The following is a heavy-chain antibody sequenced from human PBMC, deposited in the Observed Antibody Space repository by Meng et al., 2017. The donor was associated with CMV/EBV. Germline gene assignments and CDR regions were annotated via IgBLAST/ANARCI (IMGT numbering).Heavy chain of an antibody. J-gene: IGHJ6*02. CDR2: IIPIFGTA. CDR3: ARGREPAARLDYYGMDV. D-gene: IGHD2-2*01. CDR1: GYTFTSYA. V-gene: IGHV1-69*05. Sequence: SVKVSCKASGYTFTSYAISWVRQAPGQGLEWMGGIIPIFGTANYAQKFQGRVTITTDESTSTAYMELSSLRSEDTAVYYCARGREPAARLDYYGMDVWGQGTTVTVSS.